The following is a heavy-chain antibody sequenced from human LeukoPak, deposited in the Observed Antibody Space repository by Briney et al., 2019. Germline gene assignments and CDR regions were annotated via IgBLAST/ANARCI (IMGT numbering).Heavy chain of an antibody. CDR2: IYYSGST. V-gene: IGHV4-39*01. CDR1: GGSISSSSYY. Sequence: SETLSLTCTVSGGSISSSSYYWGWIRQPPGKGLEWIGSIYYSGSTYYNPSLKSRVTISVDTSKNQFSLKLSSVTAADTAVYYCARLYGDYFPTTPNWGQGTLVTVSS. CDR3: ARLYGDYFPTTPN. J-gene: IGHJ4*02. D-gene: IGHD4-17*01.